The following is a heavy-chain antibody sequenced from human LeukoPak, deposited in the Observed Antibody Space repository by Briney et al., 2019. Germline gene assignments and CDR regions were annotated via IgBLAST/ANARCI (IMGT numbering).Heavy chain of an antibody. Sequence: PSETLSLTCTVSGGSISSYYWSWIRQPPGKGLEWIGYIYYSGSTNYNPSLKSRVTISVDTSKNQFSLKLSSVTAADTAVYYCAYGSGSYYFDYWGQGTLVTVSS. D-gene: IGHD6-19*01. CDR1: GGSISSYY. CDR2: IYYSGST. J-gene: IGHJ4*02. V-gene: IGHV4-59*01. CDR3: AYGSGSYYFDY.